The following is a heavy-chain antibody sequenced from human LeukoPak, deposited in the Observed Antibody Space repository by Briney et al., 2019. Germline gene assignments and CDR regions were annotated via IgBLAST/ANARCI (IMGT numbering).Heavy chain of an antibody. Sequence: GGSLKISYKTSGYPFTYFWIGWVRPMPGKGLEWMGVIYPIDSVSKYSPSFQGQVTISADKSINTAYLQWSSLKASDTAMYYCARQEQLGNFDYWGQGTLVTVSS. V-gene: IGHV5-51*01. CDR3: ARQEQLGNFDY. CDR2: IYPIDSVS. J-gene: IGHJ4*02. CDR1: GYPFTYFW. D-gene: IGHD6-6*01.